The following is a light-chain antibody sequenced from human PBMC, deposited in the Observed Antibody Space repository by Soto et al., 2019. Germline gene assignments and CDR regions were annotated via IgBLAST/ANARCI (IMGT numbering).Light chain of an antibody. CDR3: SSYRSIGSLV. CDR1: SSDIGKYIY. CDR2: KVS. J-gene: IGLJ1*01. Sequence: QSVLTQPASVSGSPGQSITISCSGTSSDIGKYIYVSWYQQHPGKAPKLIIYKVSDRPSGVSDRFSGSKSGNTASLTISGLRPEDEAHYYCSSYRSIGSLVFGTGTKLTVL. V-gene: IGLV2-14*03.